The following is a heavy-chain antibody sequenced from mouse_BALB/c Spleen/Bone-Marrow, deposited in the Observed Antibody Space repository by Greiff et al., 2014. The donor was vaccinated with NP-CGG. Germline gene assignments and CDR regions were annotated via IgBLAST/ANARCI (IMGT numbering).Heavy chain of an antibody. CDR2: ISSGSSTI. CDR3: VRSYDSYAMAF. J-gene: IGHJ4*01. D-gene: IGHD2-10*02. V-gene: IGHV5-17*02. CDR1: GFTFSSFG. Sequence: VQLQQPGGGLAQPGGSRKLSCAASGFTFSSFGMHWVRQAPEKGLEWVAYISSGSSTIYYADTVKGRFTISRDNPKNTLFLRMTSLRSEDTAMYYCVRSYDSYAMAFWGQGTSVTVSS.